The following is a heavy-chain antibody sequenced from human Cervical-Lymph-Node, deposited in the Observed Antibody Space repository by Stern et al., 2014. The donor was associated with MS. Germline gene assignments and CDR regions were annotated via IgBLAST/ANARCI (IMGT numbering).Heavy chain of an antibody. D-gene: IGHD2-15*01. CDR2: IIPILDTT. J-gene: IGHJ4*02. Sequence: DQLVESGAEVKKPGSSVKVSCRSSGGTFSTHAISWVRQAPGQGLERLGRIIPILDTTDYAPRFQGRLTMDADESTDTAYMELRSLTPDDTAVYYCARKKSDCSGGSCFSSLDYWGQGTLVTVSS. CDR1: GGTFSTHA. CDR3: ARKKSDCSGGSCFSSLDY. V-gene: IGHV1-69*11.